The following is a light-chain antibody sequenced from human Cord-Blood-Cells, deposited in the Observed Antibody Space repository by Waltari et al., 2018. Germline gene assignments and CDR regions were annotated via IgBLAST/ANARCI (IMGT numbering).Light chain of an antibody. V-gene: IGLV1-47*02. CDR1: SSNIGSNY. CDR2: SNN. J-gene: IGLJ1*01. Sequence: QSVLTQPPSASGTPGQRVTISCSGSSSNIGSNYVSWYQQLPGTAPKLLIYSNNRRPSGVPDRFSGSKSGTSASLAISGLRSEDEADYYCAAWDDSLSGYVFGTGTKVTVL. CDR3: AAWDDSLSGYV.